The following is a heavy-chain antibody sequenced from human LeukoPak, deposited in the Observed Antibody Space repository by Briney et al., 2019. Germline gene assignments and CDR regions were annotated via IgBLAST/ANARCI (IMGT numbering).Heavy chain of an antibody. CDR2: IIPIFGTA. Sequence: SVKVSCKASGGTFSSYAISWVRQAPGQGLERMGGIIPIFGTANYAQKFQGRVTITTDESTSTAYMELSSLRSEDTAVYYCARDRGYYYDSSGRDAFDIWGQGTMVTVSS. CDR1: GGTFSSYA. V-gene: IGHV1-69*05. D-gene: IGHD3-22*01. J-gene: IGHJ3*02. CDR3: ARDRGYYYDSSGRDAFDI.